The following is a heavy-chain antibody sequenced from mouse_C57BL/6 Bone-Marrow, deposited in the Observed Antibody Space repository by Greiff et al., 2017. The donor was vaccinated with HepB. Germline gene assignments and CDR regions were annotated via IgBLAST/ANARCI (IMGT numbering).Heavy chain of an antibody. V-gene: IGHV14-4*01. J-gene: IGHJ3*01. CDR2: IDPENGDT. CDR3: STSWFAY. Sequence: EVQLQQSGAELVRPGASVKLSCTASGFNIKDDYMHWVKQKPEQGLEWIGWIDPENGDTEYASKFQGKATITADTSSNTAYRQLSSLTSEDTAVYYCSTSWFAYWGQGTLVTVSA. CDR1: GFNIKDDY.